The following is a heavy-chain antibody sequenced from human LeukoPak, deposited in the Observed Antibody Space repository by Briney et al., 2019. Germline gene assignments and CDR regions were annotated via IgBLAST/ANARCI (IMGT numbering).Heavy chain of an antibody. CDR1: GGTFSSNA. D-gene: IGHD3-22*01. V-gene: IGHV1-69*13. CDR3: AIFPPYDSSGYLDY. Sequence: ASVKVSCKASGGTFSSNAISWVRQAPGQGLEWMGGIIPIFGTANYAQKFQGRVTITADESTSTAYMELSSLRSEDTAVYYCAIFPPYDSSGYLDYWGPGTLVTVSS. CDR2: IIPIFGTA. J-gene: IGHJ4*02.